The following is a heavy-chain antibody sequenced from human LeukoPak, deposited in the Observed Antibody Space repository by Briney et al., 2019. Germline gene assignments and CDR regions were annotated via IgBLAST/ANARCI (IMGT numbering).Heavy chain of an antibody. J-gene: IGHJ3*02. CDR2: INHSGST. Sequence: KPSETLSLTCAVYGGSFSGYYWSWIRQPPGKGLEWIGEINHSGSTNYNPSLKSRVTISVDTSKNQFSLKLSSVTAADTAVYYCARDGNDYGDQILLNDAFDIWGQGTMVTVSS. D-gene: IGHD4-17*01. CDR1: GGSFSGYY. V-gene: IGHV4-34*01. CDR3: ARDGNDYGDQILLNDAFDI.